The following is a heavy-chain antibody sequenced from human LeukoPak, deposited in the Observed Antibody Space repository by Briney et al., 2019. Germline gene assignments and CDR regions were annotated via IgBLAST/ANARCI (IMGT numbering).Heavy chain of an antibody. Sequence: PSQTLSLTCTVSGGSISSGDHYWSWIRQPPGKGLEYIGYIYYSVSTYYNPSLKSRVTISVDTSKNQFSLKLSSVTAADTAVYYCARGVPAATLDYWGQGTLVTVSS. CDR2: IYYSVST. D-gene: IGHD2-15*01. CDR1: GGSISSGDHY. V-gene: IGHV4-30-4*08. CDR3: ARGVPAATLDY. J-gene: IGHJ4*02.